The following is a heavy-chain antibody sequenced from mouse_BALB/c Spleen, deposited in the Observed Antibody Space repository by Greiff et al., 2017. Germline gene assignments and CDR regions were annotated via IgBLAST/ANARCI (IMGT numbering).Heavy chain of an antibody. Sequence: EVKVEESGGGLVQPGGSMKLSCVASGFTFSNYWMNWVRQSPEKGLEWVAEIRLKSNNYATHYAESVKGRFTISRDDSKSSVYLQMNNLRAEDTGIYYCTRNDYFDYWGQGTTLTVSS. J-gene: IGHJ2*01. CDR1: GFTFSNYW. V-gene: IGHV6-6*02. CDR3: TRNDYFDY. CDR2: IRLKSNNYAT.